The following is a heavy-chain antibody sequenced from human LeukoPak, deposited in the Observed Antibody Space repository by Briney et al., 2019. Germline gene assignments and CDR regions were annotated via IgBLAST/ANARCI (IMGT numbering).Heavy chain of an antibody. J-gene: IGHJ6*03. CDR3: ARDPGTRITMVRGVIVGKDSYYYMDV. D-gene: IGHD3-10*01. V-gene: IGHV3-23*01. CDR1: GFTFSSYG. CDR2: ISGSGGST. Sequence: GGSLRLSCAASGFTFSSYGMGWVRQAPGKGLEWVSAISGSGGSTYYADSVKGRFTISRDNSKNTLYLQMNSLRAEDTAVYYCARDPGTRITMVRGVIVGKDSYYYMDVWGKGTTVTISS.